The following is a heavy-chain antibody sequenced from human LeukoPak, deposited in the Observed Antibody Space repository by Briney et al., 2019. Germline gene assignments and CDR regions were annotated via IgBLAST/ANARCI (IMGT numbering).Heavy chain of an antibody. CDR3: AGADSSGYYWGY. D-gene: IGHD3-22*01. V-gene: IGHV4-34*01. CDR1: GGSFSGYY. Sequence: PSETLSLTCAVYGGSFSGYYWSWIRQPPGKGREWIGEINHSGSTNYNPSLKSRVTISVDTSKNQFSLKLSSVTAADTAVYYCAGADSSGYYWGYWGQGTLVTVSS. CDR2: INHSGST. J-gene: IGHJ4*02.